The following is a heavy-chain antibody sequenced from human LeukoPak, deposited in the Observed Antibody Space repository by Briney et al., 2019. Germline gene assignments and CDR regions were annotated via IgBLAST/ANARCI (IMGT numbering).Heavy chain of an antibody. CDR1: GGSISSSSYY. J-gene: IGHJ4*02. CDR2: IYYSGST. V-gene: IGHV4-39*01. D-gene: IGHD2-2*01. Sequence: SETLSLTCTVSGGSISSSSYYWGWIRQPPGKGLEWIGSIYYSGSTYYNPSLKSRVTISVDTSKNQFSLKLSSVTAADTAVYYCARSEYPTPWYFDYWGQGTLVTVSP. CDR3: ARSEYPTPWYFDY.